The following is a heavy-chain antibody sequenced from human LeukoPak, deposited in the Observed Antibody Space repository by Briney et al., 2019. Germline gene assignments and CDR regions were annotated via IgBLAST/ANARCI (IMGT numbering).Heavy chain of an antibody. J-gene: IGHJ4*02. Sequence: GGSLGLSCAASGFTFSSYWMHWVRQAPGKGLVWVSRINSDGSSTSYADSVKGRFTISRDNAKNTLYLQMNSLRAEDTAVYYCARVPPPSSTSFTFDYWGQGTLVTVSS. D-gene: IGHD2-2*01. CDR1: GFTFSSYW. CDR2: INSDGSST. V-gene: IGHV3-74*01. CDR3: ARVPPPSSTSFTFDY.